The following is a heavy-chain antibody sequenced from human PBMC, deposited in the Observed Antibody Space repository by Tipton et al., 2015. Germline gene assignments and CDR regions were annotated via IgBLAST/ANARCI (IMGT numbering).Heavy chain of an antibody. V-gene: IGHV5-51*01. Sequence: QLVQSGGEVKKPGESLRISCKVSGYTFSNHWIGWVRQMPGKGLEWVGIIHPSDSETKYSPSFEGQVTISADKSISTAYLQWSSLKASDTAMYYCARQGGAFDIWGQGTMVTVSS. CDR2: IHPSDSET. CDR3: ARQGGAFDI. J-gene: IGHJ3*02. CDR1: GYTFSNHW.